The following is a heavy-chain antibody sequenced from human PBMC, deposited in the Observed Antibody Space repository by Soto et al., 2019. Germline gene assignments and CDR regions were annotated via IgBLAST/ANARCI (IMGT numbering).Heavy chain of an antibody. CDR3: ARRMATIVYYSYGMDV. D-gene: IGHD5-12*01. CDR1: GYTLTSYA. V-gene: IGHV1-3*01. J-gene: IGHJ6*02. CDR2: TNAGNGNT. Sequence: ASVKVSCKASGYTLTSYAMHWVRQAPGQRLEWMGWTNAGNGNTKYSQKFQGRVTITRDTYASKAYMELSSLRSEDTAVYYCARRMATIVYYSYGMDVWGQGNTVTVSS.